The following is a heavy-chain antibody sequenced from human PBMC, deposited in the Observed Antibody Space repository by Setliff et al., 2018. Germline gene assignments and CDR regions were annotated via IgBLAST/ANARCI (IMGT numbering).Heavy chain of an antibody. CDR1: GGSISSYY. CDR3: ARMSGFQYIDV. V-gene: IGHV4-59*05. J-gene: IGHJ6*03. Sequence: SETLSLTCTVSGGSISSYYWSWIRQPPGKGLEWIGSISYSGSTYYNPSLNSRVTISVDTSKNQFSLSLTSVAAADTAVYYCARMSGFQYIDVWGEGTTVTVSS. CDR2: ISYSGST. D-gene: IGHD3-3*01.